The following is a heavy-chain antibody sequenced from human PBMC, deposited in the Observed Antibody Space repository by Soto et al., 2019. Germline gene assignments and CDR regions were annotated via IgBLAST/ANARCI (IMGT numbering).Heavy chain of an antibody. CDR1: GFTFSSYS. CDR2: ISSSSSYI. CDR3: ARDGYYGSGSGYYYYYMDV. Sequence: GGSLRLSCAASGFTFSSYSMDWVRQAPGKGLEWVSSISSSSSYIYYADSVKGRFTISRDNAKNSLYLQMNSLRAEDTAVYYCARDGYYGSGSGYYYYYMDVWGKGTTVTVSS. V-gene: IGHV3-21*01. J-gene: IGHJ6*03. D-gene: IGHD3-10*01.